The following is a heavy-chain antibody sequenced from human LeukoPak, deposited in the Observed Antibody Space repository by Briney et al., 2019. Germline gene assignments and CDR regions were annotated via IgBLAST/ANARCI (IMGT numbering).Heavy chain of an antibody. V-gene: IGHV3-74*03. CDR3: ASESTSRNWYN. CDR2: IKGDGGEI. Sequence: SGGSLRLSCAASGFTFSNYWMRWVRQAPGKGLVWVSGIKGDGGEITYADPVKGRVTISRDNAKNTVYLQLNSLRAEDTAVYYCASESTSRNWYNWGQGTLVTVSS. J-gene: IGHJ4*02. CDR1: GFTFSNYW. D-gene: IGHD6-13*01.